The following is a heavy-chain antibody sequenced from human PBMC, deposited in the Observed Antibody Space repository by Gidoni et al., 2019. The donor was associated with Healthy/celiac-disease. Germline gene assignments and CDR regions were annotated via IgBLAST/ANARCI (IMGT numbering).Heavy chain of an antibody. Sequence: QVELVQSGAEVTKPGASVKVYCKVSGYTLTELSMHWVRPAPGKGLEWMGGFEPEDGETIDAHKFQGRVTMTEDTSTVTAYMELNSHRSEDTAVYYCATSIYGSGSYYYGYWGQGTLVTVSS. CDR2: FEPEDGET. CDR1: GYTLTELS. J-gene: IGHJ4*02. CDR3: ATSIYGSGSYYYGY. V-gene: IGHV1-24*01. D-gene: IGHD3-10*01.